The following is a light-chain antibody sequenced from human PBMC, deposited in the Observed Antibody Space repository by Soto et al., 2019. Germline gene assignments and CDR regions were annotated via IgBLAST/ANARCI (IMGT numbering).Light chain of an antibody. J-gene: IGLJ1*01. Sequence: QSVLTQPASVSGSPGQSITISCTGTSSDIGAYNYVSWYQQHPPKAPKLMIYDVSNRPSGVSSRFSGSKSGNTASLTISGLQAEDEADYYRYSYTTTRTYVFGTGTKVTVL. CDR3: YSYTTTRTYV. V-gene: IGLV2-14*03. CDR1: SSDIGAYNY. CDR2: DVS.